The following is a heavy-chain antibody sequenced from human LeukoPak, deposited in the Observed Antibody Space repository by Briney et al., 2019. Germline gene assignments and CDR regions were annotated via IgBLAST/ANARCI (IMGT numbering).Heavy chain of an antibody. V-gene: IGHV3-11*01. CDR3: ARKHSRGYYRDY. Sequence: GGSLRLSCAASGFTFSDYYMSWIRQAPGKGLEWVSYISSSGSTIYYADSVKRRFTISRDNAKNSLYLQMNSLRAEDTAVYYCARKHSRGYYRDYWGRGTLVSVSS. CDR2: ISSSGSTI. D-gene: IGHD3-22*01. J-gene: IGHJ4*02. CDR1: GFTFSDYY.